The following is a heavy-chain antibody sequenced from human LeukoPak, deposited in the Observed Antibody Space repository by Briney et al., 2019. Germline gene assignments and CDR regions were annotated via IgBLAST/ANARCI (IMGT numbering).Heavy chain of an antibody. Sequence: SVKVSCKASGFTFTSSAMQWVRQARGQRGERIGWIVVGSGNTKYAQKFQERVTITRDMSTSTAYMELSSPRSEDTAVYYCAADLYSGSYLEYNWFDPWGQGTLVTVSS. CDR2: IVVGSGNT. CDR3: AADLYSGSYLEYNWFDP. J-gene: IGHJ5*02. D-gene: IGHD1-26*01. V-gene: IGHV1-58*02. CDR1: GFTFTSSA.